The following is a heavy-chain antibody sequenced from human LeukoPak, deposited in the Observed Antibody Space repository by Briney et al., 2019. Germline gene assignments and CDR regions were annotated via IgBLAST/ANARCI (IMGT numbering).Heavy chain of an antibody. CDR2: LSYGGTNK. J-gene: IGHJ3*01. Sequence: PGGPLRHSCAASGFNFSDYAMHWVRQAPGKGLEWVAVLSYGGTNKYYADSVKGRLTICRDNSKNTMFLQINSLRAEDTAVYHCARDRSGYANDAFDFWGQGTMVTVSS. CDR3: ARDRSGYANDAFDF. CDR1: GFNFSDYA. V-gene: IGHV3-30-3*01. D-gene: IGHD3-3*01.